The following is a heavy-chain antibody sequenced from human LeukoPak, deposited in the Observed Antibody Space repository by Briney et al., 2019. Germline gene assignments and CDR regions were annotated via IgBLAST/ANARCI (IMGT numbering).Heavy chain of an antibody. D-gene: IGHD1-26*01. CDR1: GGSITNYY. J-gene: IGHJ4*02. CDR2: IHYSGST. V-gene: IGHV4-59*01. Sequence: SETLSLTCTVSGGSITNYYWTWIRQPPGKGLEWIGYIHYSGSTNYNPSLKSRVTISVDTSKNQFSLKLSSVTAADTAVYYCARSLRKVGATAFDYWGQGTLVTVSS. CDR3: ARSLRKVGATAFDY.